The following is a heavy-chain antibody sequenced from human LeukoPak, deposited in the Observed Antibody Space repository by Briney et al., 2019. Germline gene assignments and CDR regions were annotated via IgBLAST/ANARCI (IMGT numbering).Heavy chain of an antibody. V-gene: IGHV4-34*01. Sequence: SETLSLTCAVSGGSISNYYWTWIRQPPGKGLEWIGEINHSGSTNYNPPLKSRVTISVDTSKNQFSLRLSSVTAADTAVYYCARHRKLWNPGYYFDYWGQGTLVTVSS. D-gene: IGHD1-1*01. CDR1: GGSISNYY. J-gene: IGHJ4*02. CDR2: INHSGST. CDR3: ARHRKLWNPGYYFDY.